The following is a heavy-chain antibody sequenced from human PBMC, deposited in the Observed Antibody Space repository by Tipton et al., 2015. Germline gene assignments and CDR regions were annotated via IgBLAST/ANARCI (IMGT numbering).Heavy chain of an antibody. CDR3: ARDVLGGTANDAFDI. D-gene: IGHD2-8*02. J-gene: IGHJ3*02. Sequence: SLRLSCAASGLTFSAYWMSWVRQAPGKGLEWVAHIKPDGSDTYYVDSVKGRFTISRDNAKNSLYLQMNSLRAEDTAVYYCARDVLGGTANDAFDIWGQGTMVTASS. CDR1: GLTFSAYW. V-gene: IGHV3-7*01. CDR2: IKPDGSDT.